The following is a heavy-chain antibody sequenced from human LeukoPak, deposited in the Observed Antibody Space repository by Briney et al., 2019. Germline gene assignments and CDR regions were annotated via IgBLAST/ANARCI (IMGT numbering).Heavy chain of an antibody. Sequence: ASVKVSCKASGGTFSSCAINWVRQATGQGLEWMGWMNPNSGNTGYAQKFQGRVTLTTDTSTSTAYMELRSLTSDDTAVYYCARDGSGVWFDYWGQGTLVTVSA. J-gene: IGHJ4*02. CDR3: ARDGSGVWFDY. CDR2: MNPNSGNT. D-gene: IGHD3-10*01. V-gene: IGHV1-8*02. CDR1: GGTFSSCA.